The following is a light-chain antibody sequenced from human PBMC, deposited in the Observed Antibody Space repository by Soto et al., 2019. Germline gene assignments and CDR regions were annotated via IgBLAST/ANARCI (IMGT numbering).Light chain of an antibody. Sequence: DIQMTQSPSTLSASVGDRVTITCRASQSISTWLAWYQQKPGKAHKLLIYDASSLQSGVPSRFSGSGSGTEFTLTISSLQPDDFATYYCQQYESHSSSTFGQGTKLESK. CDR3: QQYESHSSST. CDR2: DAS. V-gene: IGKV1-5*01. J-gene: IGKJ2*01. CDR1: QSISTW.